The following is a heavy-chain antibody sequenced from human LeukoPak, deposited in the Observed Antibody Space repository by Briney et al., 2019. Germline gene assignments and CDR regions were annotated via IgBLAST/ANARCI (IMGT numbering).Heavy chain of an antibody. CDR3: ARRVGYCTNGVCYFDY. CDR1: GYSFTSYW. V-gene: IGHV5-51*01. D-gene: IGHD2-8*01. CDR2: IYPGDSDT. J-gene: IGHJ4*02. Sequence: GESLQISCKGSGYSFTSYWIGWVRQLPGKGLEWMGIIYPGDSDTRYSPSFQGQVTISADKSISTAYLQWSSLKASDTAMYYCARRVGYCTNGVCYFDYWGQGTLVAVSS.